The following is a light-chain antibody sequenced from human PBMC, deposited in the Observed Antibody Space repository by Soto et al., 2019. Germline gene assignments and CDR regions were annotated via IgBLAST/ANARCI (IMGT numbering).Light chain of an antibody. CDR1: QSISSY. Sequence: DIQMTQSPSSLSASVGDRVTITCRASQSISSYLNWYQQKPGKAPNLLIYAASSLQSGVPSRFSGSGSGTDFTLTISSLQPEDVATYYCQQSYSSPGVFGPGTKVDIK. J-gene: IGKJ3*01. CDR2: AAS. CDR3: QQSYSSPGV. V-gene: IGKV1-39*01.